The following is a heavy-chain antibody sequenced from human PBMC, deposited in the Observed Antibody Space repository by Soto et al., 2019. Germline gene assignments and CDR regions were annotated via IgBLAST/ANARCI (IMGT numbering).Heavy chain of an antibody. CDR3: AKDLFGNYADYFDY. CDR1: AFTFSSYA. D-gene: IGHD4-4*01. Sequence: PGGSLRLSCAASAFTFSSYAMSWLRQAPGKGLEWVSGISGSGGNTYYADSVKGRFTISRDNSKNTLYLQMNSLRAEDTAVYYCAKDLFGNYADYFDYWGQGTLVTVS. J-gene: IGHJ4*02. V-gene: IGHV3-23*01. CDR2: ISGSGGNT.